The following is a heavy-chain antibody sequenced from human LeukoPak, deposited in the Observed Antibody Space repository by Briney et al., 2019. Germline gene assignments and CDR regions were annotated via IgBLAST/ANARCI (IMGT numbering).Heavy chain of an antibody. D-gene: IGHD2-15*01. Sequence: SETLSLTCTVSGGSISSSSYYWGWIRQPPGKGLEGIGSIYYSGSTYSNPSLKSRVTISVDTSKNQFSLKLSSVTAADTAVYYCARLSASIVVRGGMDVWGQGTTVTVSS. CDR3: ARLSASIVVRGGMDV. V-gene: IGHV4-39*01. J-gene: IGHJ6*02. CDR2: IYYSGST. CDR1: GGSISSSSYY.